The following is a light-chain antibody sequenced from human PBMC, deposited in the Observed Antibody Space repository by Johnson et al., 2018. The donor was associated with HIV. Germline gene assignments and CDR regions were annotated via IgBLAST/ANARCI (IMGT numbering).Light chain of an antibody. V-gene: IGLV1-51*01. J-gene: IGLJ1*01. CDR1: NSNIGNNY. CDR3: GTWDSRLSTNYV. CDR2: DNN. Sequence: QAVLTQPPSVSAAPGQRVTISCSGSNSNIGNNYVSWYQQLPGTAPKLLIYDNNKRPSGIPDRFSGSKSGTSATLGITGLQTGDEADYYCGTWDSRLSTNYVFGTGTKVTVL.